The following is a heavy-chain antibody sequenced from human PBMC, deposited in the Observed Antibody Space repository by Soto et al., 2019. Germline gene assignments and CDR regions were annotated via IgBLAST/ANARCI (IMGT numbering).Heavy chain of an antibody. J-gene: IGHJ4*02. D-gene: IGHD5-12*01. V-gene: IGHV3-7*03. CDR1: GFSFNSYR. CDR2: VEEDGSDK. CDR3: ARSGSENDF. Sequence: GGSLRLSCAASGFSFNSYRMSWVRQAPGKGLEWLACVEEDGSDKYYVDSVKGRFTISRDNAMNSLYLEMNSLRAEDTAVYYCARSGSENDFWGQGTLVTVSS.